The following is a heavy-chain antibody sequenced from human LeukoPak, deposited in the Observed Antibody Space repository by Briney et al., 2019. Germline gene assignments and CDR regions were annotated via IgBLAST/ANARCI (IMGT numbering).Heavy chain of an antibody. D-gene: IGHD3-10*01. CDR2: INPNSGGT. CDR3: ARSFITMVRGVIITVDTNYYMDV. CDR1: GYTFTSYD. Sequence: ASVKVSCKASGYTFTSYDINWVRQAPGQGLEWMGWINPNSGGTNYAQKFQGRVTMTRDTSISTAYMELSRLRSDDTAVYYCARSFITMVRGVIITVDTNYYMDVWGKGTTVTISS. J-gene: IGHJ6*03. V-gene: IGHV1-2*02.